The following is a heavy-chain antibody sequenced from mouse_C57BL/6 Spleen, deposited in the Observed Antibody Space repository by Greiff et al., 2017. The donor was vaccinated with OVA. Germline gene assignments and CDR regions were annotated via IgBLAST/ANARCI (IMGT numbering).Heavy chain of an antibody. Sequence: QVQLQQPGAELVMPGASVKLSCKASGYTFTSYWMHWVKQRPGQGLEWIGEIDPSDSYTNYNQKFKGKATLTVDTSSSTAYMQLSSLTSEDSAVYYCARRGPHAMDYWGQGTSVTVSS. CDR2: IDPSDSYT. CDR1: GYTFTSYW. J-gene: IGHJ4*01. D-gene: IGHD1-1*02. V-gene: IGHV1-69*01. CDR3: ARRGPHAMDY.